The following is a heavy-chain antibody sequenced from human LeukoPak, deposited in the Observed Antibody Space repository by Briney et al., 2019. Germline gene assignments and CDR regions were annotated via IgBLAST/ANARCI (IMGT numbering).Heavy chain of an antibody. J-gene: IGHJ4*02. CDR1: GFTFSSYA. V-gene: IGHV3-48*03. CDR3: ARGYGSGSSHIDY. Sequence: GGSLRLSCAASGFTFSSYAMSWVRQAPGKGLEWVPYISSSGTTTYYAASVKGRFTISRDNAKNSLYLQMNSLRAEDTAVYYCARGYGSGSSHIDYWGQGTLVTVSS. D-gene: IGHD3-10*01. CDR2: ISSSGTTT.